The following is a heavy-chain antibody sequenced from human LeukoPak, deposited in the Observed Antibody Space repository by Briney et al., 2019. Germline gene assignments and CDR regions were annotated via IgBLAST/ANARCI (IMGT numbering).Heavy chain of an antibody. Sequence: ASVKVSCKVSGYTLTELSMHWVRQAPGKGLEWMGGFDPEDGETIYAQKFQGRVTMTRDTSISTAYMELSRLRSDDTAVYYCARGGDTYYYGSGSPHWFDPWGQGTLVTVSS. CDR3: ARGGDTYYYGSGSPHWFDP. J-gene: IGHJ5*02. V-gene: IGHV1-24*01. CDR1: GYTLTELS. CDR2: FDPEDGET. D-gene: IGHD3-10*01.